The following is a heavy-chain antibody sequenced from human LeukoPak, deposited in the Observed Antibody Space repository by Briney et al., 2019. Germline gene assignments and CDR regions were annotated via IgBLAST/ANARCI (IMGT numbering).Heavy chain of an antibody. J-gene: IGHJ4*02. V-gene: IGHV4-39*01. D-gene: IGHD5-24*01. CDR3: ARHIWEMAPQDFDY. CDR2: IYYSGST. Sequence: PSETLSLTCTVSGGSISSSSYYWGWIRQPPGKGLEWIGSIYYSGSTYYNPSLKSRVTISVDTSKNQFSLKLSSVTAADTAVYYSARHIWEMAPQDFDYWGQGTLVTVSS. CDR1: GGSISSSSYY.